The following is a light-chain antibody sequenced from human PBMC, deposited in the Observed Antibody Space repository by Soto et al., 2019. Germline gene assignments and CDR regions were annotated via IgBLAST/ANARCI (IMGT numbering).Light chain of an antibody. CDR1: QTISSW. CDR3: QLYNSYSEA. V-gene: IGKV1-5*03. J-gene: IGKJ1*01. CDR2: KAS. Sequence: EIQVTQSPSSVSASVGDRVTITCRASQTISSWLARYQQKPGKAPKLLIYKASTLKSGVPSRFSGSGSGTEFTLTISSLQPDDFATYYCQLYNSYSEAVGQGTKV.